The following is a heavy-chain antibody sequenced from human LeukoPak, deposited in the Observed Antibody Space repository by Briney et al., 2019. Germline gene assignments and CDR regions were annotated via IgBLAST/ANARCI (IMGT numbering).Heavy chain of an antibody. CDR1: GYTFTSYD. D-gene: IGHD6-13*01. Sequence: GASVKVSCKASGYTFTSYDINWVRQATGQGLEWMGWMNPDSGNTGYAQKFQGRVTMTRNTSISTAYMELSNLRSEDTAVYYCARDGSSWQKSDYWGQGTLVTVSS. CDR3: ARDGSSWQKSDY. J-gene: IGHJ4*02. CDR2: MNPDSGNT. V-gene: IGHV1-8*01.